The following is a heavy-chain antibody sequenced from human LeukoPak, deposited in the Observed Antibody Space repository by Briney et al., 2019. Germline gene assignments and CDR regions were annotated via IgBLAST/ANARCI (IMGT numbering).Heavy chain of an antibody. V-gene: IGHV1-46*01. CDR1: GYTFTNNY. D-gene: IGHD3-22*01. Sequence: VASVKVSCKASGYTFTNNYIHWVRQAPGQGLEWMGIINPSGGSTSYAQKFQGRVTMTRVTSTSTVYMELSSLRSEDTAVYYCARDLDDSSGYSPLFDYWGQGTLVTVSS. CDR3: ARDLDDSSGYSPLFDY. CDR2: INPSGGST. J-gene: IGHJ4*02.